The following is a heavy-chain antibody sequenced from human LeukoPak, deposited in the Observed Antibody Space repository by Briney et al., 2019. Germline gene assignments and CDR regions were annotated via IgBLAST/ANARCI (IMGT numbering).Heavy chain of an antibody. J-gene: IGHJ3*02. CDR2: INDSGGNT. Sequence: GGSLRLSCAASGLTFSSYAMSWVRQAPGKGLEWVSTINDSGGNTYYTDSVKGRFAISRDNSKNTLYLHMNSLRAEDTALYYCVSFAPYDAFDIWGQGTMVTVSS. V-gene: IGHV3-23*01. CDR3: VSFAPYDAFDI. CDR1: GLTFSSYA.